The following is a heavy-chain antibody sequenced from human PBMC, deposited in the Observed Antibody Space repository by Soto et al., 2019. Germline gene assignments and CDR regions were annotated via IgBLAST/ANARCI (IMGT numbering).Heavy chain of an antibody. V-gene: IGHV3-33*01. CDR2: IWFDGTNK. D-gene: IGHD3-9*01. CDR1: GFTFSNYG. J-gene: IGHJ6*02. Sequence: QVQLVEIGGDVVQPGRSLRLSCAASGFTFSNYGIHWVRQAPGKGLEWVALIWFDGTNKYYVDSVKGRFTISRDNSKKTLYLQMNSLRAEDTAVYYCARDRDILISYYYGMDVWGQGTTVTVSS. CDR3: ARDRDILISYYYGMDV.